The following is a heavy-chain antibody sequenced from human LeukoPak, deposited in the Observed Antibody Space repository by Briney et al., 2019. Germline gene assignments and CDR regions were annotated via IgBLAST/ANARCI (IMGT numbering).Heavy chain of an antibody. CDR1: GGSISSYY. V-gene: IGHV4-59*01. Sequence: PETLSLTCTVSGGSISSYYWSWIRQPPGKGLEWIGYIYYSGSTNYNPSLKSRVTISVDTSKNQFSLKLSPVTAADTAVYYCARTYYYASGAFDIWGQGTMVSVSS. CDR3: ARTYYYASGAFDI. CDR2: IYYSGST. J-gene: IGHJ3*02. D-gene: IGHD3-10*01.